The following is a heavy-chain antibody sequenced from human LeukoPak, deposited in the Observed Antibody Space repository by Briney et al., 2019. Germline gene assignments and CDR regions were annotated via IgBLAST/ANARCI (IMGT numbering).Heavy chain of an antibody. D-gene: IGHD3-22*01. Sequence: GGSLRLSCAASGFTFSSYSMNWVRQAPGEGLEWVSSISSSSSYIYYADSLKGRFTISRDNAKNSLYLQMNSLRAEDTAVYDCAREAYDSSSFDYWGQGTLVTVSS. CDR3: AREAYDSSSFDY. CDR2: ISSSSSYI. V-gene: IGHV3-21*01. J-gene: IGHJ4*02. CDR1: GFTFSSYS.